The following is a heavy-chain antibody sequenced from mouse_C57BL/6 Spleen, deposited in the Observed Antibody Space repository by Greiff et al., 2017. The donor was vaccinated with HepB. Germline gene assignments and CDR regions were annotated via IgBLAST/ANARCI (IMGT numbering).Heavy chain of an antibody. CDR1: GYTFTSYW. J-gene: IGHJ1*03. V-gene: IGHV1-64*01. CDR3: ARSGGSSYGWYFGV. Sequence: QVQLQQPGAELVKPGASVKLSCKASGYTFTSYWMHWVKQRPGQGLEWIGMIHPNSGSTNYNEKFKSKATLTVDKSSSTAYMQLSSLTSEDSAVYYCARSGGSSYGWYFGVWAQGPRSPSPQ. D-gene: IGHD1-1*01. CDR2: IHPNSGST.